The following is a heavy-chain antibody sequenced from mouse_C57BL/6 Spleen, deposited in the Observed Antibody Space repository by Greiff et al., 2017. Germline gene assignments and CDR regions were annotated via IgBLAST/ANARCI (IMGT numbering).Heavy chain of an antibody. Sequence: EVKVEESGGGLVQPGGSMKLSCVASGFTFSNYWMNWVRQSPEKGLEWVAQIRLKSDNYATHYAESVKGRFTISRDDSKSSVYLQMNNLRAEDTGIYYCTADGYYGFAYWGQGTLVTVSA. V-gene: IGHV6-3*01. J-gene: IGHJ3*01. CDR2: IRLKSDNYAT. D-gene: IGHD2-3*01. CDR1: GFTFSNYW. CDR3: TADGYYGFAY.